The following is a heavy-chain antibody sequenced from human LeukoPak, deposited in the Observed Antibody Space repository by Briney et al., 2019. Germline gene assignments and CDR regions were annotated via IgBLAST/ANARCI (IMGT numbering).Heavy chain of an antibody. CDR3: ATAPAAADSS. CDR2: VSATGTRT. Sequence: GGSLRLSCAASGFAFGIYAMNWVRQAPGKGLEWVSTVSATGTRTFYADSVKGRFTISRDNAKNSLFLHMSSLRAEDTAVYYCATAPAAADSSWGQGTLVAVSS. CDR1: GFAFGIYA. J-gene: IGHJ5*02. V-gene: IGHV3-23*01. D-gene: IGHD6-13*01.